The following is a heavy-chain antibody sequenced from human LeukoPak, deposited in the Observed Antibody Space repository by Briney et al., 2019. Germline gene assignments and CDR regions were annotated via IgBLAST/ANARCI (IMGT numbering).Heavy chain of an antibody. CDR1: GFTFSSYA. CDR3: AKDGGITIFGVVIPFDY. Sequence: PGGSLRLSCAASGFTFSSYAMSWVRQAPGEGLEWVSAISGSGGSTYYADSVKGRFTISRDNSKNTLYLQMNSLRAEDTAVYYCAKDGGITIFGVVIPFDYWGQGTLVTVSS. V-gene: IGHV3-23*01. CDR2: ISGSGGST. D-gene: IGHD3-3*01. J-gene: IGHJ4*02.